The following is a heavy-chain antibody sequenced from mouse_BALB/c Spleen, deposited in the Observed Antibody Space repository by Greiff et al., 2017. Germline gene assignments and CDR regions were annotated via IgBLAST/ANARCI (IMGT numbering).Heavy chain of an antibody. CDR3: ARGGYYYGSSSWYFDV. CDR2: ISSGGST. D-gene: IGHD1-1*01. CDR1: GFTFSSYA. V-gene: IGHV5-6-5*01. Sequence: VQLKESGGGLVKPGGSLKLSCAASGFTFSSYAMSWVRQTPEKRLEWVASISSGGSTYYPDSVKGRFTISRDNARNILYLQMSSLRSEDTAMYYCARGGYYYGSSSWYFDVWGAGTTVTVSS. J-gene: IGHJ1*01.